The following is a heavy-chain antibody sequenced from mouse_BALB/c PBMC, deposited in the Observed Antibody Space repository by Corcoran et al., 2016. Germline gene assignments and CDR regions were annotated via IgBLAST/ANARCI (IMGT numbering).Heavy chain of an antibody. CDR1: GFDFSRYW. Sequence: EVKLLESGGGLVQPGGSLKLSCAASGFDFSRYWMSWVRQAPGKGLEWIGEINPDSSTINYTPSLKDKFIISRDKAKNTLYLQMSKVRSEDTVLYYCVRHWDWYFDVWGAGTTVTVSS. V-gene: IGHV4-1*02. D-gene: IGHD4-1*01. CDR2: INPDSSTI. CDR3: VRHWDWYFDV. J-gene: IGHJ1*01.